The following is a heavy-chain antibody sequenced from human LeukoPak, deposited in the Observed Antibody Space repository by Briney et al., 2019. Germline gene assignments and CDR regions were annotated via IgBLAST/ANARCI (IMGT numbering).Heavy chain of an antibody. D-gene: IGHD5-12*01. J-gene: IGHJ3*02. CDR3: ARVGYSWNAFDI. CDR1: GGTFSSYA. CDR2: ISYDGSNK. V-gene: IGHV3-30*04. Sequence: SCKASGGTFSSYAMHWVRQAPGKGREWVAVISYDGSNKYYAGCVKGRVTMSRDNSENTLYLQMNNLRAEDTAVYYCARVGYSWNAFDIWGQGTMVTVSS.